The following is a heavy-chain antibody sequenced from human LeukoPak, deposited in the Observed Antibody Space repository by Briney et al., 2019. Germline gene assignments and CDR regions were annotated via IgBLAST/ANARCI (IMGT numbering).Heavy chain of an antibody. CDR3: ARDRWFGELPNYYYYSMDV. CDR1: GYTFTSYG. D-gene: IGHD3-10*01. J-gene: IGHJ6*02. CDR2: ISAYNGNT. V-gene: IGHV1-18*01. Sequence: VASVKVSCKASGYTFTSYGISWVRQAPGQGLEWMGWISAYNGNTNYAQKLQGRVTMTTDTSTSTAYMELRSLRSDDTAVYYCARDRWFGELPNYYYYSMDVWGQGTTVTVSS.